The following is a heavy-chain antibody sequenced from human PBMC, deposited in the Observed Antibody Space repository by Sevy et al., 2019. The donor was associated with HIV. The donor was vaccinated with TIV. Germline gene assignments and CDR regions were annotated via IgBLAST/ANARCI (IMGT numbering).Heavy chain of an antibody. CDR1: GFTFDDYT. Sequence: GGSLRLSCSASGFTFDDYTMHWVRQAPGKGLEWVSLMSWDGGSTYYADSVKGRFTISRDNSKNSLYLQMYSLKIEDTALYYCAKDRGFDYGMDAWGQGTTVTVSS. CDR2: MSWDGGST. D-gene: IGHD3-3*01. CDR3: AKDRGFDYGMDA. V-gene: IGHV3-43*01. J-gene: IGHJ6*02.